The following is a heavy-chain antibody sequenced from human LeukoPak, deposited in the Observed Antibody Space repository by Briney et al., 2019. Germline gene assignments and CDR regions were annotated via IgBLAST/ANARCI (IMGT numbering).Heavy chain of an antibody. Sequence: TGGSLRLSCAASGFTFSSYWMHWVRQVLGKGLVWVSRINPGGSSTAYADSVKGRFTISGDNAENTLYLQMDSLRAEDTAVYYCARSNQADDYWGQGTLVTVSS. CDR3: ARSNQADDY. J-gene: IGHJ4*02. CDR1: GFTFSSYW. CDR2: INPGGSST. D-gene: IGHD1-14*01. V-gene: IGHV3-74*01.